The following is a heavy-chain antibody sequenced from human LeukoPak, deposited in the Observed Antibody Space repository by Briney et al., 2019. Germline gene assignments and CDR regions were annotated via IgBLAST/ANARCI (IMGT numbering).Heavy chain of an antibody. CDR2: ISVSGII. Sequence: GGSLRLSCAASAFSLNTYSMNWVRQTPGKGLEWLSHISVSGIIHYAESVKGRFSISRDNGRNSVSLQMNRLRVGDTGAYFCATAPRGASDYTDVWGRGTTVSVSS. V-gene: IGHV3-48*01. CDR1: AFSLNTYS. J-gene: IGHJ6*03. CDR3: ATAPRGASDYTDV. D-gene: IGHD1-26*01.